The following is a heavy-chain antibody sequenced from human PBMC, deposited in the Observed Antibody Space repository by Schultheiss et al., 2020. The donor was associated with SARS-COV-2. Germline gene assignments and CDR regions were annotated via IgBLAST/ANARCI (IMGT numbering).Heavy chain of an antibody. CDR2: FAPEDGET. CDR1: GYTFTSYG. CDR3: ARDPYGSGRQNYYYYGMDV. Sequence: ASVKVSCKASGYTFTSYGISWVRQAPGKGLEWMGGFAPEDGETIYAQKFQGRVTMTEDTSTDTAYMELSSLRSEDTAVYYCARDPYGSGRQNYYYYGMDVWGQGTTVTVSS. D-gene: IGHD3-10*01. V-gene: IGHV1-24*01. J-gene: IGHJ6*02.